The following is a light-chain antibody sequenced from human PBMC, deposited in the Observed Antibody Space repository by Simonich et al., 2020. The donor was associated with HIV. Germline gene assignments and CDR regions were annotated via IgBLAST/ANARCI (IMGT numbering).Light chain of an antibody. V-gene: IGKV3-15*01. CDR2: GAS. J-gene: IGKJ2*01. CDR1: QSVSSN. Sequence: EIVMTQSPVTLSVSPGERATLSCRASQSVSSNLAWYQQKPDQAPRLLIYGASTRATGIPARFSGSGYGTDFTLTISYMQSEDFTVYFCQQYNDWPYTFGQGTTLEIK. CDR3: QQYNDWPYT.